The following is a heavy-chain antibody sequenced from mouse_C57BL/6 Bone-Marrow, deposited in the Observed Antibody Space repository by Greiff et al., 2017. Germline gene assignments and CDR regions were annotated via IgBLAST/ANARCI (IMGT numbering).Heavy chain of an antibody. CDR1: GFTFTDYY. D-gene: IGHD1-1*01. CDR2: IRNKANGYTT. Sequence: EVNVVESGGGLVEPGGSLSLSCAASGFTFTDYYMSWVRQPPGKALEWLGFIRNKANGYTTEYSASVKGRFTISRDNSQSILYLQMNALGAEDSATYYCARTLLPFDYRGQGTTLTVSS. CDR3: ARTLLPFDY. J-gene: IGHJ2*01. V-gene: IGHV7-3*01.